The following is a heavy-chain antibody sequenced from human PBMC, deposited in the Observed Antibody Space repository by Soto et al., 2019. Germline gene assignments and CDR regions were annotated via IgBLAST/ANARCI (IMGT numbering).Heavy chain of an antibody. CDR2: ITSTSSYI. CDR3: AKDTTSEWLRFPDY. V-gene: IGHV3-21*01. CDR1: GFHFYSYT. D-gene: IGHD5-12*01. Sequence: GGSLRLSCAASGFHFYSYTMIWVRQAPGKGLEWVSSITSTSSYIYYADSVKGRFTISRDNARNSLFLQMNSLRAEDTAVYYCAKDTTSEWLRFPDYWGRGTLVTVSS. J-gene: IGHJ4*02.